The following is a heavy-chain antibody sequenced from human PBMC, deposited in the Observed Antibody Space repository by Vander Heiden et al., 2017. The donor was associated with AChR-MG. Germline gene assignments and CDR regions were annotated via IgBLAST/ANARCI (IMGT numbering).Heavy chain of an antibody. CDR3: ARGLDSSSWTRYFYYGMDV. CDR1: GGASGDDY. Sequence: QVQLQQWGAGLLKPSETLSLTCAVYGGASGDDYVSWIRQPPGKGLERIGAIHPSESTNCNPSLKGRVTMSLDTSKNQFSLKLTSVIAADTAVYYCARGLDSSSWTRYFYYGMDVWGQGTTVTVSS. D-gene: IGHD6-13*01. CDR2: IHPSEST. J-gene: IGHJ6*02. V-gene: IGHV4-34*01.